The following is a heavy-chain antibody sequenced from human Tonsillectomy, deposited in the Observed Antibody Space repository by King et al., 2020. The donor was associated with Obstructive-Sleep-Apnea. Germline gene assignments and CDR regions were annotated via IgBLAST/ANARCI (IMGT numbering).Heavy chain of an antibody. J-gene: IGHJ3*02. CDR3: ARETDRLLWFGESRAFDI. V-gene: IGHV1-2*02. D-gene: IGHD3-10*01. CDR1: GYTFTGYY. Sequence: VQLVESGAEVKKPGASVKVSCKASGYTFTGYYMHWVRQAPGQGLEWMGGINPNSGGTNYAQKFQGRVTMTRDTSISTAYMELSRLRSDDTAVYYCARETDRLLWFGESRAFDIWGQGTMVTVSS. CDR2: INPNSGGT.